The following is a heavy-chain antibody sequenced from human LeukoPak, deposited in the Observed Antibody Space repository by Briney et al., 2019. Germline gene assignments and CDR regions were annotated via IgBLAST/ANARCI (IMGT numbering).Heavy chain of an antibody. CDR1: GGSFSGYY. J-gene: IGHJ4*02. Sequence: SETLSLTCAVYGGSFSGYYWSWIRQPPGKGLEWIGEINHSGSTNYNPSLKSRVTISVDTSKNQFSLKLSSVTAADTAVYYCARVPYSSGWYDYWGQGTLVTVSS. D-gene: IGHD6-19*01. CDR2: INHSGST. V-gene: IGHV4-34*01. CDR3: ARVPYSSGWYDY.